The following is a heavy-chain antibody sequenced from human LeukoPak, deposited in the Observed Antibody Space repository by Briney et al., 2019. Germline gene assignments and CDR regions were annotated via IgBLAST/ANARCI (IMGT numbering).Heavy chain of an antibody. CDR2: ISYDGSNK. CDR3: ANGMAASS. J-gene: IGHJ5*02. D-gene: IGHD5-24*01. V-gene: IGHV3-30*18. CDR1: GFTFSDYG. Sequence: GGSLGLSCAASGFTFSDYGMHWVRQAPGKGLEWVAVISYDGSNKYYADSVKGRFTISRDNSKNTLYLQMNSLRSEDTAVYYCANGMAASSWGQGTLVTVSS.